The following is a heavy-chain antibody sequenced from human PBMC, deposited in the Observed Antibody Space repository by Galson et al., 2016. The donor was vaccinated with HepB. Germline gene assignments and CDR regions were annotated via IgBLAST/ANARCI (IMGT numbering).Heavy chain of an antibody. CDR3: AKDEGFYNGMDF. V-gene: IGHV4-59*01. D-gene: IGHD2-2*02. CDR2: ISDSEST. Sequence: LRLSCAASGFTFTNYWMSWVRQPTGKGLEWIGYISDSESTNYNPSLKGRVTITLDRSKNQFSLRLNSVIAADTAVYYCAKDEGFYNGMDFWGQGTTVTVSS. CDR1: GFTFTNYW. J-gene: IGHJ6*02.